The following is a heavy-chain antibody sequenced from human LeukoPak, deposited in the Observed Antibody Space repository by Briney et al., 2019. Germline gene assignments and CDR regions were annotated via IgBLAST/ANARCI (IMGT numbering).Heavy chain of an antibody. CDR3: ARESLSAVVISHFDY. CDR2: ISSSSGYI. Sequence: PGGSLRLSCAASGFTFSSYTMNWVRQAPGKGLEWVSSISSSSGYIYYADSVKGRFTISRDDAKNSVYLQMNSLRAEDTAVYYCARESLSAVVISHFDYWGQGTLVTVSS. D-gene: IGHD3-22*01. V-gene: IGHV3-21*01. CDR1: GFTFSSYT. J-gene: IGHJ4*02.